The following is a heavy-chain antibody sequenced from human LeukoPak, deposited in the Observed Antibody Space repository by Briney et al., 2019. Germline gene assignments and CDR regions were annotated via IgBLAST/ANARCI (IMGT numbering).Heavy chain of an antibody. CDR1: GYTFTSYA. V-gene: IGHV7-4-1*02. CDR2: INTNTGNP. D-gene: IGHD3-10*01. Sequence: GASVKVSCKASGYTFTSYAMNWVRQAPGQGLEWMGWINTNTGNPTYAQGFTGRFVFSLDTSVSTAYLQISSLKAEDTAVYYCSRDLDKYYYGSGSNNGNAFDILGQRTMVTGSS. J-gene: IGHJ3*02. CDR3: SRDLDKYYYGSGSNNGNAFDI.